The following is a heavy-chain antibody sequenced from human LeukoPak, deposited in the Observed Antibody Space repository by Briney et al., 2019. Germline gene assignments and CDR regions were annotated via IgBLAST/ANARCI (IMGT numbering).Heavy chain of an antibody. J-gene: IGHJ4*02. Sequence: ASVKVSCKASGYTFTSYGISWVRQAPGQGLEWMGWISAYNGNTNYAQKLQGRVTITRDTSASTAYMELSSLRSEDTAVYYCARVKTTVVTHFDYWGQGTLVTVSS. V-gene: IGHV1-18*01. CDR3: ARVKTTVVTHFDY. D-gene: IGHD4-23*01. CDR2: ISAYNGNT. CDR1: GYTFTSYG.